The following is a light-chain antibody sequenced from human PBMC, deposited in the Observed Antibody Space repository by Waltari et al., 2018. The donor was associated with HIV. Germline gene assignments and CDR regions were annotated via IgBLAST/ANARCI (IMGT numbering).Light chain of an antibody. CDR2: EVT. V-gene: IGLV2-8*01. Sequence: QSALTQPPSASGSLGQSVTISCTGSSSDIGAYDSVSCFHQHPRSAPKLLLYEVTRRPSTVSDRFSGSRSGSTAFLTVAGLQPDDEATYFCSSYGDSLRVLFGGGTNVTVL. J-gene: IGLJ3*02. CDR1: SSDIGAYDS. CDR3: SSYGDSLRVL.